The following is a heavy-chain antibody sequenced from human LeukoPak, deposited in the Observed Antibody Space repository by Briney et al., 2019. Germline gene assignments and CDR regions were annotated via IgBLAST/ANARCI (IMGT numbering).Heavy chain of an antibody. CDR3: ARGGSSSQYSFDY. D-gene: IGHD6-13*01. Sequence: ASVKVSCKASGYTFIGYYIHWVRQAPGQGLEWMGWINPNSGGTTFAQKFQGWVTMTRDTSISTAYMELTRPRSDDTAVYYCARGGSSSQYSFDYWSQGTLVTVSS. CDR1: GYTFIGYY. CDR2: INPNSGGT. V-gene: IGHV1-2*04. J-gene: IGHJ4*02.